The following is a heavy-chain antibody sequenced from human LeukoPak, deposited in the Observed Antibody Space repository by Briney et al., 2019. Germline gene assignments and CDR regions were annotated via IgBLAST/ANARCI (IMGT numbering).Heavy chain of an antibody. Sequence: GGSLRLSCAASGYTFTGYYMHWVRQAPGQGLEWMGWINPNSGGTNYAQKFQGRVTMTRDTSISTAYMELSRLRSDDTAVYYCAITDVTYYYDSSGYYLGYWGQGTLVTVSS. CDR2: INPNSGGT. CDR3: AITDVTYYYDSSGYYLGY. D-gene: IGHD3-22*01. J-gene: IGHJ4*02. CDR1: GYTFTGYY. V-gene: IGHV1-2*02.